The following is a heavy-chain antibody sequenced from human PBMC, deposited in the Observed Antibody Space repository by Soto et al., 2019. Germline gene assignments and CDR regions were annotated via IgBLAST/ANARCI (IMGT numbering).Heavy chain of an antibody. Sequence: QVQLVQSGAEVKKPGASVKVSCKASGYTFTSYDINWVRQATGQGLEWMGWMNPNNNNTGYAQKFQGRVTMTRNTSISTAYMELSSLGSEEAAVYYCARGPHPYVNDYWGQGTLVTVSS. D-gene: IGHD3-16*01. CDR3: ARGPHPYVNDY. J-gene: IGHJ4*02. CDR2: MNPNNNNT. V-gene: IGHV1-8*01. CDR1: GYTFTSYD.